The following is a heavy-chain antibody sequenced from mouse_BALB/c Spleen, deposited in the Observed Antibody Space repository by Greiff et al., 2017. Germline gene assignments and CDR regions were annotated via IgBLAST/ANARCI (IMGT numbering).Heavy chain of an antibody. CDR2: IYPGNSDT. CDR1: GYSFTSYW. J-gene: IGHJ4*01. V-gene: IGHV1-5*01. D-gene: IGHD1-1*02. Sequence: VQLKESGTVLARPGASVKMSCKASGYSFTSYWMHWVKQRPGQGLEWIGAIYPGNSDTSYNQKFKGKAKLTAVTSASTAYMELSSLTNEDSAVYYCTRSIGGLYAMDYWGQGTSVTVSS. CDR3: TRSIGGLYAMDY.